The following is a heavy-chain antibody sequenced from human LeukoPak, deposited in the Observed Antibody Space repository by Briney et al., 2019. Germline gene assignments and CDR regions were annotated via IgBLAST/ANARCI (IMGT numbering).Heavy chain of an antibody. Sequence: SQTLSLTCSVSGGSVGSGGSYWTWIRQRPGKGLEWIGYIYYSGFTFYSPSLKTRFFISLDTSENQVSLKVNSVTAADTAVYYCARGGFFGSGSLFDSWGQGTLVTVSS. D-gene: IGHD3-10*01. CDR1: GGSVGSGGSY. CDR3: ARGGFFGSGSLFDS. J-gene: IGHJ4*02. CDR2: IYYSGFT. V-gene: IGHV4-31*03.